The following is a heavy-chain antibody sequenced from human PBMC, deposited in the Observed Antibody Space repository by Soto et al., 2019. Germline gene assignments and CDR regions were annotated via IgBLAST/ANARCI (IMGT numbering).Heavy chain of an antibody. CDR2: MNPNSGNT. CDR1: GYTFTSYA. J-gene: IGHJ5*02. D-gene: IGHD3-3*01. Sequence: ASVKVSCKASGYTFTSYAMHWVRQATGQGLEWMGWMNPNSGNTGYAQKFQGRVTMTRNTSISTAYMELSSLRSEDTAVYYCARRIDYDFWSGYFTTQPYNWFGPWGQGTLVTVSS. CDR3: ARRIDYDFWSGYFTTQPYNWFGP. V-gene: IGHV1-8*02.